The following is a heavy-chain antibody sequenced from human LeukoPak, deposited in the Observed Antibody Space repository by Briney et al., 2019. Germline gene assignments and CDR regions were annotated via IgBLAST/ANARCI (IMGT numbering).Heavy chain of an antibody. J-gene: IGHJ4*02. CDR2: IYPSGST. Sequence: TSETLSLTCTVSGGSISGYYWSWIRQPAGKGLEWIGRIYPSGSTNYNPSLKSRVTISVDTSKNQFSLKLSSVTAADTAVYYCATQSSSWHYLEYWGQGTLVTVSS. CDR3: ATQSSSWHYLEY. CDR1: GGSISGYY. D-gene: IGHD6-13*01. V-gene: IGHV4-4*07.